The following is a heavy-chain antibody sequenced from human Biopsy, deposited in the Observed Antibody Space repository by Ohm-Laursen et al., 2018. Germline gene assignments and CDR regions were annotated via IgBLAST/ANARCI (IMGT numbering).Heavy chain of an antibody. CDR1: GFIFDDYA. J-gene: IGHJ3*02. V-gene: IGHV3-33*08. CDR3: ARPTNARAGGAPFDI. CDR2: LWYDGTNK. D-gene: IGHD1-1*01. Sequence: SLRLSCAASGFIFDDYAMHWVRHAPGKGLEWVAVLWYDGTNKYYADSVKGQFTISRDNSKNTLYLQMNSLRAEDTAMYYCARPTNARAGGAPFDIWGQGTMVTVSS.